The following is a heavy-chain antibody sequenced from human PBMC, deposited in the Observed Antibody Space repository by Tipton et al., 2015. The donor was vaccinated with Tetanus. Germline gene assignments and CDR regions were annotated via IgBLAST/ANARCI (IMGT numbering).Heavy chain of an antibody. CDR1: GFTFTIYA. CDR2: ISGTGTTV. V-gene: IGHV3-48*02. D-gene: IGHD3-3*01. CDR3: ARDFRAIFGVAQPFDP. Sequence: GSLRLSCAASGFTFTIYAMHCVRQAPGRVLEWVSHISGTGTTVDYADSVKGRFTISRDNAKNSLYLQMNSLRDEDTAIYYCARDFRAIFGVAQPFDPWGQGTLVTVSS. J-gene: IGHJ5*02.